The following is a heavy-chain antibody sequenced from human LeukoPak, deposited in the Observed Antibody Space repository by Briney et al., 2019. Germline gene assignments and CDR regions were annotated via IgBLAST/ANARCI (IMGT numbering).Heavy chain of an antibody. D-gene: IGHD6-19*01. J-gene: IGHJ4*02. V-gene: IGHV4-59*01. CDR2: IHYSGST. CDR3: AGPVDVAGTSY. Sequence: SETLSLTCTVSGGSISSYYWSWIRQPPGKGLEWIGYIHYSGSTNYNPSLKSRLTISVETSKNQFSLKLRSVTAADTAVYYCAGPVDVAGTSYWGQGTLVTVSS. CDR1: GGSISSYY.